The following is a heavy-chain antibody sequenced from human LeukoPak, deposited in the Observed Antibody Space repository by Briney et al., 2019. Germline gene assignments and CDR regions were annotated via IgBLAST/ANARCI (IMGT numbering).Heavy chain of an antibody. CDR1: EGTFSSYA. CDR2: IIPIFGTA. V-gene: IGHV1-69*05. D-gene: IGHD3-9*01. J-gene: IGHJ6*03. CDR3: ARVLRCFDPTPYYYYYMDV. Sequence: GASVKVSCKASEGTFSSYAISWVRQAPGQGLEWMGGIIPIFGTANYAQKFQGRVTITTDESTSTAYMELSSLRSEDTAVYYCARVLRCFDPTPYYYYYMDVWGKGTTVTVSS.